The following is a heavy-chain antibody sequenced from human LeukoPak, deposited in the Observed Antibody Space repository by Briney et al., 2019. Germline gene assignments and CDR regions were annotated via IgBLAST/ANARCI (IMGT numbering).Heavy chain of an antibody. CDR3: AGGTYYYDSSGYYLDY. CDR2: INPSGGST. V-gene: IGHV1-46*01. D-gene: IGHD3-22*01. Sequence: ASVKVSCKASGYTFTSYYMHWVRQAPGQGLEWMGIINPSGGSTSYAQKFQGRVTMTRDMSTSTVYMELSSLRYEDTAVYYCAGGTYYYDSSGYYLDYWGQGTLVTVSS. J-gene: IGHJ4*02. CDR1: GYTFTSYY.